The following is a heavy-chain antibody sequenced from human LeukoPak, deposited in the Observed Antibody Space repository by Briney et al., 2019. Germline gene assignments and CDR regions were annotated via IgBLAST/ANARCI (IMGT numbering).Heavy chain of an antibody. CDR2: INTDGSST. CDR3: AELGITMIGGV. V-gene: IGHV3-74*01. Sequence: GGSLRLSCAASGFTFSSYWMHWVRQAPGKGLVWVSRINTDGSSTNYADSVKGRFTISRDNAKNTLYLQMNSLRAEDTAVYYCAELGITMIGGVWGKGTTVTISS. J-gene: IGHJ6*04. CDR1: GFTFSSYW. D-gene: IGHD3-10*02.